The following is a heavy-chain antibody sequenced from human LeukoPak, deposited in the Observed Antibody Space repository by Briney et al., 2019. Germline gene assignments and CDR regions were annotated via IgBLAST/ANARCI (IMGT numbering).Heavy chain of an antibody. V-gene: IGHV4-34*01. CDR1: GGSFSGYY. J-gene: IGHJ3*01. CDR3: VRPDDNSFDF. D-gene: IGHD3-9*01. Sequence: SETLSLTCAVYGGSFSGYYWSWIRQPPGKGLEWIGEINHSGSTNYNPSLKSRVTISVDTSKNQFSLKLSSVTAADTAMYYCVRPDDNSFDFWGQGTMVTVSS. CDR2: INHSGST.